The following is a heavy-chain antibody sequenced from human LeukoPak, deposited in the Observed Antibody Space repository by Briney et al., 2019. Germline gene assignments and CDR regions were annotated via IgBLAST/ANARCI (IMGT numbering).Heavy chain of an antibody. J-gene: IGHJ5*02. CDR2: IYSGGNT. CDR3: ARLMGSGWFDP. CDR1: GXTVSSSP. D-gene: IGHD1-26*01. Sequence: GGSLRLSCAASGXTVSSSPINWVRQAPGRGLEWVSVIYSGGNTFYADSVKGRFTISRHNSENTLYLQMSSLSADDTAVYYCARLMGSGWFDPWGQGTLVTVFS. V-gene: IGHV3-53*04.